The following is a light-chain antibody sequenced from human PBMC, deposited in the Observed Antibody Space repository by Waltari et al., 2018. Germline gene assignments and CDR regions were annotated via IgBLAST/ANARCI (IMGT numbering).Light chain of an antibody. CDR3: QMYVRLPVT. Sequence: IVLTQSPGTLALSPGERATLSCRASQSVGRALAWYQQKPGQAPRLLIYDTSTRATGISDKFSGSGSGTDFSLTINRVEPEDFAVYFCQMYVRLPVTFGQGTKVEVK. J-gene: IGKJ1*01. CDR2: DTS. V-gene: IGKV3-20*01. CDR1: QSVGRA.